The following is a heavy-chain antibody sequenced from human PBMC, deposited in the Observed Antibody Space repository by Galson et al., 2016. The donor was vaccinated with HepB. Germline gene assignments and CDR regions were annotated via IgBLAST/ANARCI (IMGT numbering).Heavy chain of an antibody. D-gene: IGHD3-10*01. J-gene: IGHJ4*02. V-gene: IGHV3-53*01. Sequence: VRQAPGQGLEWVSVIYSGGSTYYADSVKGRFTISRDNSKNTLYLQMNSLRAEDTAVYYCARDRKYYGSGSYLEYFDYWGQGTLVTVSS. CDR2: IYSGGST. CDR3: ARDRKYYGSGSYLEYFDY.